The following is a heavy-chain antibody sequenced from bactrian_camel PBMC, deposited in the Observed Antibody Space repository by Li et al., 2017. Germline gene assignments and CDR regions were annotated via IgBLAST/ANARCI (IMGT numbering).Heavy chain of an antibody. CDR3: VKPNPDARGGFDH. Sequence: QVQLVESGGGSVQVGGSLRLSCVASGDIIGRYCMGWFRQIPDKEREGVATINTGDGTIYYHNAVKGRFTISRDNAKNTVYLLMNSLKPEDTAVYYCVKPNPDARGGFDHWGQGTQVTVS. D-gene: IGHD1*01. V-gene: IGHV3S1*01. J-gene: IGHJ4*01. CDR2: INTGDGTI. CDR1: GDIIGRYC.